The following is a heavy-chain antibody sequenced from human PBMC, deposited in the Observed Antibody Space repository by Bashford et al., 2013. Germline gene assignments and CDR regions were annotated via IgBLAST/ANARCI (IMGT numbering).Heavy chain of an antibody. CDR2: IYDSGSA. J-gene: IGHJ4*02. V-gene: IGHV4-59*01. D-gene: IGHD1-1*01. Sequence: SSETLSLTCAVYGGSFSGYYWSWIRQPPGKGLEWIGYIYDSGSATYNPSLKSRVTISVDTSKNQFSLKLSSVTAADTAVYYCARGSDWNPNWGQGTLVTVSS. CDR1: GGSFSGYY. CDR3: ARGSDWNPN.